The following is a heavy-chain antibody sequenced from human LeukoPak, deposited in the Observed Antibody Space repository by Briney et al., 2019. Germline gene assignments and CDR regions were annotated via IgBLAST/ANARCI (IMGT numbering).Heavy chain of an antibody. Sequence: SETLSLTCTVSGGSVSRGYYYWSWIRQSPGKGLEWIGNIYYSGSTNYNPSLKSRVTISSDTSKNQFSLKLSSVTAADTAVYFCARDRGWEVLDFWGQGTLVTVSS. D-gene: IGHD1-26*01. V-gene: IGHV4-61*01. CDR2: IYYSGST. J-gene: IGHJ4*02. CDR3: ARDRGWEVLDF. CDR1: GGSVSRGYYY.